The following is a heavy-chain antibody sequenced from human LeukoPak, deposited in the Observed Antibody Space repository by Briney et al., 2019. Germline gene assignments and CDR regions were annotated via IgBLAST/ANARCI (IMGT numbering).Heavy chain of an antibody. CDR3: ARQGGVRPDFDY. CDR2: IYYGGTS. Sequence: SETLSLTCTVSGDSINNRSYYWGWTRQPPGKGLEWIGSIYYGGTSFYNPSLKSRFAISVDTSKNQFSLSLSSVTAADTAVYYCARQGGVRPDFDYWGQGTLAPVSS. V-gene: IGHV4-39*01. CDR1: GDSINNRSYY. D-gene: IGHD2-8*01. J-gene: IGHJ4*02.